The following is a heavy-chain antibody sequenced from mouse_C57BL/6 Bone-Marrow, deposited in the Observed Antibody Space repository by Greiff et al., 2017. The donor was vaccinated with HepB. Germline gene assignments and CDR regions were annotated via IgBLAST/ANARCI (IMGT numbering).Heavy chain of an antibody. CDR1: GYTFTSYG. Sequence: LVESGAELARPGASVKLSCKASGYTFTSYGISWVKQRTGQGLEWIGEIYPRSGNTYYNEKFKGKATLTADKSSSTAYMELRSLTSEDSAVYFCARSDSTVVATDFDVWGTGTTVTVSS. J-gene: IGHJ1*03. D-gene: IGHD1-1*01. V-gene: IGHV1-81*01. CDR2: IYPRSGNT. CDR3: ARSDSTVVATDFDV.